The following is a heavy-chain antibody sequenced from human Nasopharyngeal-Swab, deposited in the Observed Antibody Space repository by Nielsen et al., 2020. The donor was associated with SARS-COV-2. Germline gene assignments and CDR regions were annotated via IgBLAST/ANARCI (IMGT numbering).Heavy chain of an antibody. CDR2: INHSGSI. D-gene: IGHD4-17*01. Sequence: SETLSLTCAVYGGSFSGYYWSWIRQPPGKGLEWIGEINHSGSINYNPSLKSRVTISVDTSKNQFSLKLSSVTAADTAVYYCARAYGDYHYWGQGTLVTVSS. CDR1: GGSFSGYY. V-gene: IGHV4-34*01. J-gene: IGHJ4*02. CDR3: ARAYGDYHY.